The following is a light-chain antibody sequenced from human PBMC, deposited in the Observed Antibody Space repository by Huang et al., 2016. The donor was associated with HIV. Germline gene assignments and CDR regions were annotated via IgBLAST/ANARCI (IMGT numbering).Light chain of an antibody. J-gene: IGKJ5*01. CDR2: GAS. CDR3: QQCDNWPLT. CDR1: HSVSSN. V-gene: IGKV3-15*01. Sequence: ERVMTQSPATLSVAPGESVTLSCRASHSVSSNLAWYQQKPGQAPRLLIHGASTRATGIPARFSGSGSGTEFTLAISSLQSEDSGVYFCQQCDNWPLTFGQGTRLEIK.